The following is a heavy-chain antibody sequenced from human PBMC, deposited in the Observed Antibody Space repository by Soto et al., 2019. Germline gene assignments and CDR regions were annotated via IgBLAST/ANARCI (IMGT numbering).Heavy chain of an antibody. V-gene: IGHV3-30*03. CDR2: ISYDGSNK. CDR1: GFTFSSYG. Sequence: GGSLRLSCAASGFTFSSYGMHWVRQAPGKGLEWVAVISYDGSNKYYADSVKGRFTISRDNSKNTLYLQMNSLRAEDTAVYYCASELLHYYDSSGYLKDAFDIWGQGTMVTVSS. J-gene: IGHJ3*02. CDR3: ASELLHYYDSSGYLKDAFDI. D-gene: IGHD3-22*01.